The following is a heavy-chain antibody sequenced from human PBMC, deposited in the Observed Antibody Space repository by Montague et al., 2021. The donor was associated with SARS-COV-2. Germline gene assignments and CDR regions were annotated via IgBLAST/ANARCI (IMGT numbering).Heavy chain of an antibody. D-gene: IGHD2-15*01. Sequence: SETLSLTCTVAGGSISSYYWSWIRQLPGKGLEWIGYINYSGSTNYNPSLKSRVTISVDTSKNQFSLNLSSVTAADTAVYYCARNLVVHYWYGMGVWGQGTTVTVSS. J-gene: IGHJ6*02. V-gene: IGHV4-59*01. CDR2: INYSGST. CDR3: ARNLVVHYWYGMGV. CDR1: GGSISSYY.